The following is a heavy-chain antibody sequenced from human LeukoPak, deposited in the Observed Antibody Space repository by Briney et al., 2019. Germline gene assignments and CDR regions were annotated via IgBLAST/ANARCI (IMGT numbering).Heavy chain of an antibody. CDR2: ISPNSGGI. V-gene: IGHV1-2*02. CDR1: GGTFSSYA. Sequence: ASVKVSCKASGGTFSSYAISWVRQAPGQGLEWMGWISPNSGGINYARKFQGRVTMTRDTSIGTAYMELSRLRSDDTAVYYCATAGYCSGGSCSDWFDPWGQGTLVTVSS. D-gene: IGHD2-15*01. CDR3: ATAGYCSGGSCSDWFDP. J-gene: IGHJ5*02.